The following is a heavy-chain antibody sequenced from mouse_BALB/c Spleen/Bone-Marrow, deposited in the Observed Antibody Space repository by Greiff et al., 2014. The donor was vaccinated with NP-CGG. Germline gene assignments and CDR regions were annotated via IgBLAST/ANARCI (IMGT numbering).Heavy chain of an antibody. CDR3: ARGGYYRYDGFAY. CDR2: IYPGNGNT. J-gene: IGHJ3*01. V-gene: IGHV1-77*01. CDR1: GYTFTDYY. D-gene: IGHD2-14*01. Sequence: VHLVESGAELARPGASVKLSCKASGYTFTDYYINWVRRRTGQGLEWIGEIYPGNGNTYYNEKFKGKATLTADKSSSTAYMQLSSLTSEDPAVYFCARGGYYRYDGFAYWGQGTLVTVSA.